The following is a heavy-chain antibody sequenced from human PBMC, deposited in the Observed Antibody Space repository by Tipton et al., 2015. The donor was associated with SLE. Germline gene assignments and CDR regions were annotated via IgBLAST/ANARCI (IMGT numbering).Heavy chain of an antibody. CDR1: GGSISGGSYY. J-gene: IGHJ4*02. CDR2: ISKSGST. D-gene: IGHD2-8*01. CDR3: VRLRSKVLIDY. Sequence: TLSLTCTVSGGSISGGSYYWSWIRQVPGEGLEWIGYISKSGSTDHNPSLKSRVTISVDTSNDLFSLKLTSVTAADTAVYYCVRLRSKVLIDYWGQGTLVTVSS. V-gene: IGHV4-61*01.